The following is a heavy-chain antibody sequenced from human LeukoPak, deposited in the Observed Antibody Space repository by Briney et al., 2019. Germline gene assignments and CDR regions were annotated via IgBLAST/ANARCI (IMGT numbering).Heavy chain of an antibody. D-gene: IGHD1-26*01. Sequence: GGSLRLSCAASGFTFSSYSMNWVRQAPGKGLEWVSYISSSSSTIYYADSVKGRFTISRDNAKNSLYLQMNSLRAEDTAVYYCAKDVVGATPIYYFDYWGQGTLVTVSS. CDR3: AKDVVGATPIYYFDY. V-gene: IGHV3-48*01. J-gene: IGHJ4*02. CDR1: GFTFSSYS. CDR2: ISSSSSTI.